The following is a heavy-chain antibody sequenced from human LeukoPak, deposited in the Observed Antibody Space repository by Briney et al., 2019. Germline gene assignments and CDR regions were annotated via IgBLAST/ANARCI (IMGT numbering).Heavy chain of an antibody. CDR2: ISGSGGST. J-gene: IGHJ4*02. V-gene: IGHV3-23*01. CDR3: VKDPSYYYDSSGWD. Sequence: GGSLRLSCAASGFTFSSYAMSWVRQAPGKGLEWVSAISGSGGSTYYADSVKGRFTISRDNSKNTLYLQMNSLRAEDTAVYYCVKDPSYYYDSSGWDWGQGTLVTVSS. D-gene: IGHD3-22*01. CDR1: GFTFSSYA.